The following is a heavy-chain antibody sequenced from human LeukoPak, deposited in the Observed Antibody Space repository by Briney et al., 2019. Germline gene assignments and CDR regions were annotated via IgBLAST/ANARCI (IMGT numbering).Heavy chain of an antibody. V-gene: IGHV4-59*01. J-gene: IGHJ6*04. CDR3: ARDCKSIAVAGDYGMDV. Sequence: SETLSLTCTVSGGSISSYYWSWIRQPPGKGLEWIGYIYYSGSTNYNPSLKSRVTISVDTSKNQFSLKLSSVTAADTAVYYCARDCKSIAVAGDYGMDVWGKGTTVTVSS. CDR1: GGSISSYY. D-gene: IGHD6-19*01. CDR2: IYYSGST.